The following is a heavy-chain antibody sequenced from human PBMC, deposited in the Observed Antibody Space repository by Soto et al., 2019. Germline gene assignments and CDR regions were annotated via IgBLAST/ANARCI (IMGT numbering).Heavy chain of an antibody. D-gene: IGHD5-18*01. CDR2: IYSGGST. Sequence: EVQLVESGGGLVQPGGSLRLSCAASGFTVSSNYMSWVRQAPGKGLEWVSVIYSGGSTYYADSVKGRFTISRHNSKNTLYPQMNSLRAEDTAVYYCATTPPSDTAMVFDYWGQGTLVTVSS. CDR3: ATTPPSDTAMVFDY. CDR1: GFTVSSNY. J-gene: IGHJ4*02. V-gene: IGHV3-53*04.